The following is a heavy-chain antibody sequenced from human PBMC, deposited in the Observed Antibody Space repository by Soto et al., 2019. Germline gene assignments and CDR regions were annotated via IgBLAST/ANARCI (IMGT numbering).Heavy chain of an antibody. CDR3: AAGGGLPRYY. Sequence: QLQLQESGSGLVKPSQTLSLTCAVSGGSISSGGYSWSWIRQPPGKGLEWIGYIYHSWSTYYNPSLKSRGTTSVDRSKNQFSLKLSSVTAADTAVYYCAAGGGLPRYYWGQGTLVTVSS. CDR1: GGSISSGGYS. V-gene: IGHV4-30-2*01. CDR2: IYHSWST. D-gene: IGHD5-12*01. J-gene: IGHJ4*02.